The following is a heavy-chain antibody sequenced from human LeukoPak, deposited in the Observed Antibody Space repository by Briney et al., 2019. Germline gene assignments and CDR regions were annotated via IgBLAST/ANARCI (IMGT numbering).Heavy chain of an antibody. V-gene: IGHV5-10-1*01. Sequence: GESLKISCHTSGFILRTYWIAWVRQKPGKGLEWMGIVDPTDPDVAYSPSFQGHVTMSTDTSISTVYLQWSSLEASDTAMYYCARGGKSAYGWFDPWGQGALVTVSS. J-gene: IGHJ5*02. D-gene: IGHD5-12*01. CDR3: ARGGKSAYGWFDP. CDR1: GFILRTYW. CDR2: VDPTDPDV.